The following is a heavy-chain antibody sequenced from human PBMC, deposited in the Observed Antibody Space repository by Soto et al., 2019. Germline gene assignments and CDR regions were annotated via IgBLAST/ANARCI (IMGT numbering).Heavy chain of an antibody. CDR2: INPNSGGT. CDR3: AREGIAAADRNWFDP. D-gene: IGHD6-13*01. V-gene: IGHV1-2*02. CDR1: GYTFTGYY. J-gene: IGHJ5*02. Sequence: ASVKGSRKASGYTFTGYYMHWVRQAPGQGLEWMGWINPNSGGTNYAQKFQGRVTMTRDTSISTAYMELSRLRSDDTAVYYCAREGIAAADRNWFDPWGQGTLVTVSS.